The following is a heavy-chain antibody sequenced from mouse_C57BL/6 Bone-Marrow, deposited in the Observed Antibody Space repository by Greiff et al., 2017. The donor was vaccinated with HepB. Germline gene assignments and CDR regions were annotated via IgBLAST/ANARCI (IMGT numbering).Heavy chain of an antibody. D-gene: IGHD4-1*01. V-gene: IGHV5-17*01. CDR3: ATLGLDY. Sequence: EVKLVESGGGLVKPGGSLKLSCAASGFTFSDYGMHWVRQAPEKGLEWVAYISSGSSTIYYADTVKGRFTISRDNAKNTLFLQMTSLRSEDTAMYYCATLGLDYWGQGTTLTVSS. CDR1: GFTFSDYG. CDR2: ISSGSSTI. J-gene: IGHJ2*01.